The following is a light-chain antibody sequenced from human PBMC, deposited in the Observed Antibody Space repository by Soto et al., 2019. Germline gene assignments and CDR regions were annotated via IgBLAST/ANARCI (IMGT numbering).Light chain of an antibody. CDR2: DVS. Sequence: QSALTQPRSVSGSPGQSVTISCTGTSSDIGAYNSVSWYQQYPGKAPKVMIYDVSERPSGVPDRFSGSKSDNTAALTISGLQAEYEADYYCCSFAGSDTLIFGGGTKLTVL. CDR3: CSFAGSDTLI. J-gene: IGLJ2*01. CDR1: SSDIGAYNS. V-gene: IGLV2-11*01.